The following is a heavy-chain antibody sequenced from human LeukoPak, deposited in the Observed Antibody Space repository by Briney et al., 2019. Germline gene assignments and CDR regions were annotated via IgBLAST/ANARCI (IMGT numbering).Heavy chain of an antibody. CDR1: GYSFTSYW. Sequence: GESLKISCKGSGYSFTSYWIGWVRQMPGKGLEWMGIIYPGDSDTRYSPSFQGQVTISADKSISTAYLQWSSLKASDTAMHYCARGYCSGGSCIAFDPWGQGTLVTVSS. V-gene: IGHV5-51*01. J-gene: IGHJ5*02. D-gene: IGHD2-15*01. CDR2: IYPGDSDT. CDR3: ARGYCSGGSCIAFDP.